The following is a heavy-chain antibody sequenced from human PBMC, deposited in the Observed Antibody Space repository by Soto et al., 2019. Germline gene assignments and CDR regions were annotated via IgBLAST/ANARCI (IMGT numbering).Heavy chain of an antibody. Sequence: QVQRVQSGAEVKKPGSSVTVSCKASGGTFSSYTISWVRQAPGQGLEWMGGIIPIFGTANYAQKFQGRVTITADESTSTAYMELSSLRSEETAVYYCARGNHRWLQLWYFDLWGRGTLVTVSS. J-gene: IGHJ2*01. D-gene: IGHD5-12*01. CDR3: ARGNHRWLQLWYFDL. CDR2: IIPIFGTA. CDR1: GGTFSSYT. V-gene: IGHV1-69*12.